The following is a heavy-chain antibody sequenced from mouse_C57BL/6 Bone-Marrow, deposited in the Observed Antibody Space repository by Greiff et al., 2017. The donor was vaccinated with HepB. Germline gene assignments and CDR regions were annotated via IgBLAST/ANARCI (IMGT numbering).Heavy chain of an antibody. CDR2: IDPSDSYT. Sequence: QVQLKQPGAELVRPGTSVKLSCKASGYTFTSYWMHWVKQRPGQGLEWIGVIDPSDSYTNYNQKFKGKATLTVDTSSSTAYMQLSSLTSEDSAVYYCASNPWYFDVWGTGTTVTVSS. J-gene: IGHJ1*03. CDR1: GYTFTSYW. CDR3: ASNPWYFDV. V-gene: IGHV1-59*01.